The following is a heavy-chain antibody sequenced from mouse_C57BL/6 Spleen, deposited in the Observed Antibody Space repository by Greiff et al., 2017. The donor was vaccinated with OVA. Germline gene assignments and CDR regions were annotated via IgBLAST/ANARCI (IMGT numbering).Heavy chain of an antibody. CDR2: ISSGGSYT. CDR1: GFTFSSYG. V-gene: IGHV5-6*01. CDR3: GRHGYGNFYAMDY. Sequence: VQLKESGGDLVKPGGSLKLSCAASGFTFSSYGMSWVRQTPDKRLEWVATISSGGSYTYYPDSVKGRYTISRDNAKNTLYLQRSSLKSEDTAMYYCGRHGYGNFYAMDYGGQEPSVTVSS. J-gene: IGHJ4*01. D-gene: IGHD2-10*02.